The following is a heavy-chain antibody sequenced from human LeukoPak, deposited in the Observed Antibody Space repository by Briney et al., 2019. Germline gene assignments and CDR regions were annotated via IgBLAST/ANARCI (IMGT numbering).Heavy chain of an antibody. Sequence: GGSLRLSCAASGFTFSSYWMSWVRQAPGKGLEWVANIRQDESEKYYVDSVKGRFTISRDNAKNSLYLQMNSLRAEDTAIYYCARDWITYSTRWYVSAFDYWGQGTLVTVSS. CDR2: IRQDESEK. CDR3: ARDWITYSTRWYVSAFDY. D-gene: IGHD6-13*01. V-gene: IGHV3-7*01. J-gene: IGHJ4*02. CDR1: GFTFSSYW.